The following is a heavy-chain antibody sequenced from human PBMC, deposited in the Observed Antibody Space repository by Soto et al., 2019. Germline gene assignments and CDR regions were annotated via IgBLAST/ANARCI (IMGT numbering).Heavy chain of an antibody. CDR2: INHSGST. CDR1: GGSFSGYY. V-gene: IGHV4-34*01. J-gene: IGHJ4*02. CDR3: ERTSGYCINGVCYRY. D-gene: IGHD2-8*01. Sequence: KPXETLCLTGSVYGGSFSGYYWSWIRQPPGKGLEWIGEINHSGSTNYNPSLKSRVIISVDTSKNQFSLKVSSVTAADTAVYYCERTSGYCINGVCYRYWGQGTQVTVYS.